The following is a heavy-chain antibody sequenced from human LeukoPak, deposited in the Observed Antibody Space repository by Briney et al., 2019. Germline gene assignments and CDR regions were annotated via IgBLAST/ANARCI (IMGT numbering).Heavy chain of an antibody. V-gene: IGHV3-23*01. J-gene: IGHJ4*02. CDR3: ARESPPDY. Sequence: GGSLRLSCAASGFTFSSYGMSWVRQAPGKGLEWVSTISYSGASSYFADSVKGRFTISRDTSKNTLFLQLNSLRAEDTAVYYCARESPPDYWGQGTLVTVSS. CDR2: ISYSGASS. CDR1: GFTFSSYG.